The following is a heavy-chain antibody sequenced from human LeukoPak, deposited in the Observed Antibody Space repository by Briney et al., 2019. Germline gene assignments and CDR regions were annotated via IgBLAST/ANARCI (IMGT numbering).Heavy chain of an antibody. Sequence: PSETLSLTCTVSGGSINYYYWSWLRQPPGKGLEWIGYIYYSGSTNYNPSLKSRVTISLDTSKTQFSLKVRSVTAADTAVYYCARLSVIVGVALEYYDYYMDVWGQGTTVTVTS. CDR2: IYYSGST. CDR3: ARLSVIVGVALEYYDYYMDV. V-gene: IGHV4-59*01. CDR1: GGSINYYY. D-gene: IGHD1-26*01. J-gene: IGHJ6*03.